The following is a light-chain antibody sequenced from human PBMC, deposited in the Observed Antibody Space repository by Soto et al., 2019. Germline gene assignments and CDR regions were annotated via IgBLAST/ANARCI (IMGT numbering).Light chain of an antibody. CDR1: SSNIGAGYD. CDR2: GHS. Sequence: QSVLTQPPSVSGALGQRVTISCTGSSSNIGAGYDVHWYQQLPGTAPKLLIYGHSNRPSGVPDRFSGSKSGTSAYLAITGLQAEDEADYYCQSYDSSSLVFGGGTKLTVL. J-gene: IGLJ3*02. CDR3: QSYDSSSLV. V-gene: IGLV1-40*01.